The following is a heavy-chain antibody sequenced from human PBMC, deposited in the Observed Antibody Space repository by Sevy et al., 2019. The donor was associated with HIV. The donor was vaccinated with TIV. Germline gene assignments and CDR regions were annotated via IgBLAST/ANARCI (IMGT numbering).Heavy chain of an antibody. Sequence: GGSLRLSCAASGFTVNSNYMTWVRQAPGKGLEGVSVIYSDGTTYHADSVKDRFTISRDNSKNTLYLQMNSLRAEDTAVYYCARGKNGYGYALNYWGQGTLVTVSS. CDR2: IYSDGTT. D-gene: IGHD5-18*01. J-gene: IGHJ4*02. V-gene: IGHV3-66*01. CDR1: GFTVNSNY. CDR3: ARGKNGYGYALNY.